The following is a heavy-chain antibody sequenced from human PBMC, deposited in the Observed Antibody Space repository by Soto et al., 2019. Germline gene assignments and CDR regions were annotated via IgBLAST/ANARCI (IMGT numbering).Heavy chain of an antibody. CDR1: GFTFSSYD. D-gene: IGHD5-12*01. J-gene: IGHJ4*02. CDR2: IGTAGDT. CDR3: ARGGGYSGESDY. V-gene: IGHV3-13*01. Sequence: GGSLRLSCAASGFTFSSYDMHWVRQATGEGLEWVSAIGTAGDTYYPGSVKGRFTISRENAKNSLYLQMNSLRAEDTAVYYCARGGGYSGESDYWGQGTLVTVSS.